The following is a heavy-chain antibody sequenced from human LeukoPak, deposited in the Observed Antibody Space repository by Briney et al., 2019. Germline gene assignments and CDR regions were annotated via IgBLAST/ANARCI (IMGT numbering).Heavy chain of an antibody. D-gene: IGHD6-19*01. J-gene: IGHJ4*02. CDR3: AKDPGRAVAADY. CDR2: ISYDGSNK. V-gene: IGHV3-30*18. CDR1: GFTFSSYN. Sequence: PGGSLRLSCAASGFTFSSYNMNWVRQAPGKGLEWVAVISYDGSNKYYADSVKGRFTISRDNSKNTLYLQMNSLRAEDTAVYYCAKDPGRAVAADYWGQGTLVTVSS.